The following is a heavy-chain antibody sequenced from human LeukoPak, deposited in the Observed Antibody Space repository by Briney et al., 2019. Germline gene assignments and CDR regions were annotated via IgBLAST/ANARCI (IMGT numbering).Heavy chain of an antibody. D-gene: IGHD3-16*01. Sequence: PGGSLRLSCAASGFTFSSYSMNWVRQAPGKGLEWVSSISSSSSYIYYADSVKGRFTISRDNAKNSLYLQMDSLRAEDTAVYYCAREGDGFFDYWGQGTLVTVSS. V-gene: IGHV3-21*01. J-gene: IGHJ4*02. CDR3: AREGDGFFDY. CDR2: ISSSSSYI. CDR1: GFTFSSYS.